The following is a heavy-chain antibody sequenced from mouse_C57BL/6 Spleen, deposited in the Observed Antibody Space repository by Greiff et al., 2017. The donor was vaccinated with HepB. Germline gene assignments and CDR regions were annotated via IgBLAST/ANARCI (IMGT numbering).Heavy chain of an antibody. CDR2: IRSKSNNYAT. J-gene: IGHJ4*01. V-gene: IGHV10-1*01. CDR1: GFSFNTYA. CDR3: VRDGLYAMDY. D-gene: IGHD2-3*01. Sequence: EVQGVESGGGLVQPKGSLKLSCAASGFSFNTYAMNWVRQAPGKGLEWVARIRSKSNNYATYYADSVKDRFTISRDDSESMLYLQMNNLKTEDTAMYYCVRDGLYAMDYWGQGTSVTVSS.